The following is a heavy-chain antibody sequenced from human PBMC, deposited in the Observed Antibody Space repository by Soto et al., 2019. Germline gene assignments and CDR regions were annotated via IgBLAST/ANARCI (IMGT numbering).Heavy chain of an antibody. D-gene: IGHD2-15*01. V-gene: IGHV1-8*01. CDR3: ARRPDNYYYYYGMDV. J-gene: IGHJ6*02. Sequence: ASVKVSCKASGYTFTSYDINWVRQATGQGLEWMGWMNPNSGNTGYAQKFQGRVTMTRNTSISTAYMELSSLRSEDTAVYYCARRPDNYYYYYGMDVWGQGTTVTVSS. CDR2: MNPNSGNT. CDR1: GYTFTSYD.